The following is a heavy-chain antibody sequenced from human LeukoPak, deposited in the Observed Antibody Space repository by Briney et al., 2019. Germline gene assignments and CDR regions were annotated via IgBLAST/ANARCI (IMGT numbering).Heavy chain of an antibody. J-gene: IGHJ4*02. CDR2: IIPIFGTA. V-gene: IGHV1-69*05. CDR3: ARGSNPSIAANFDY. Sequence: SVKVSCKASGGTFSSYAISWVRQAPEQGLEWMGGIIPIFGTANYAQKFQGRVTITTGESTSTAYMELSSLRSEDTAVYYCARGSNPSIAANFDYWGQGTLVTVSS. CDR1: GGTFSSYA. D-gene: IGHD6-6*01.